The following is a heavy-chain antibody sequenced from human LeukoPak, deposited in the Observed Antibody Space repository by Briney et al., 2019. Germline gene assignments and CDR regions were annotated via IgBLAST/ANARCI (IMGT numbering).Heavy chain of an antibody. J-gene: IGHJ4*02. D-gene: IGHD3-9*01. V-gene: IGHV4-39*07. Sequence: SETLSLTCTVSGGSISSSSYYWGWIRQPPGKGLEWIGSIYYSGSTYYNPSLKSRVTISVDTSKNHFSLNLSSVTAADTAVYYCARDRDFDWSDRTPFDYWGQGTLVTVSS. CDR2: IYYSGST. CDR1: GGSISSSSYY. CDR3: ARDRDFDWSDRTPFDY.